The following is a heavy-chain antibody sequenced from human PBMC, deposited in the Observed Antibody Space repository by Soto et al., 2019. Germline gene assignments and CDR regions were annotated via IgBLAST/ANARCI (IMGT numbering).Heavy chain of an antibody. J-gene: IGHJ4*02. CDR3: AIADYGDDDY. CDR1: GYTFPSST. V-gene: IGHV1-18*01. D-gene: IGHD4-17*01. CDR2: IKAYSGNT. Sequence: QVQLVQSGAEVKKPGASVKVSCKASGYTFPSSTISWLRQAPGQGLEWMGWIKAYSGNTNYEQKLQGRVTMTTDTSTNTAYMELGSLTSDDTAMYYCAIADYGDDDYWGQGTLVTVSS.